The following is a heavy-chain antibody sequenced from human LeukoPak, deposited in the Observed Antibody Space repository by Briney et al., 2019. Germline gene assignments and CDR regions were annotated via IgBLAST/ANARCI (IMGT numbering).Heavy chain of an antibody. CDR2: ITGRGEHI. V-gene: IGHV3-23*01. Sequence: GGTLRLSCTASGFTFSSYGMNWVRQAPGKGLEWVSGITGRGEHIFYAGSVKGRFTISRDNSKNTLYLQMNSLRAEDTAVYYCAKGPYDYVWGSYRPAFFFDYWGQGTLVTVSS. J-gene: IGHJ4*02. CDR1: GFTFSSYG. D-gene: IGHD3-16*02. CDR3: AKGPYDYVWGSYRPAFFFDY.